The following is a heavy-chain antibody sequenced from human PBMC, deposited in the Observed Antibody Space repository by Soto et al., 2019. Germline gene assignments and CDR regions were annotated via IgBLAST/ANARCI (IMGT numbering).Heavy chain of an antibody. J-gene: IGHJ4*02. CDR2: IIPILGIA. V-gene: IGHV1-69*04. CDR3: ARDYGYSYGDY. CDR1: GGTFSSYT. D-gene: IGHD5-18*01. Sequence: SVKVSCKASGGTFSSYTISWVRQAPGQGLEWMGRIIPILGIANYAQKFQGRVTITADKSTSTAYMELSSLRSEDTAVYYCARDYGYSYGDYWGQGTLVTVSS.